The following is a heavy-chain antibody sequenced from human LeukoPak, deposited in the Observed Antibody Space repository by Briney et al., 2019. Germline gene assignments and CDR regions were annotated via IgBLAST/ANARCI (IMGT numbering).Heavy chain of an antibody. CDR2: IYNSGST. J-gene: IGHJ4*02. CDR3: ARGPTVTTDY. V-gene: IGHV4-61*01. CDR1: GGSVSSGSHD. Sequence: SEALSLTCTVSGGSVSSGSHDWNWFRQPPGKGLEWIGKIYNSGSTNYNPSLKSRVTIPADTSKNQFSLKLSSVTAADTAVYYCARGPTVTTDYWGQGTLVTVSS. D-gene: IGHD4-17*01.